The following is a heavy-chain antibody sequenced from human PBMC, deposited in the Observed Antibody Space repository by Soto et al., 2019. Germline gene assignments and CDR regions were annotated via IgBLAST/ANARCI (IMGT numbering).Heavy chain of an antibody. V-gene: IGHV4-39*01. Sequence: SETLSVTCTVSGGSIRVTDYFWGWIRQPPGKALEWIASIYHSGSTYYNPSLKSRVTMSVDTSNNQFALTLNSVTAADTAVYFCARDSRWFEPWGEGTLLTVAS. J-gene: IGHJ5*02. CDR3: ARDSRWFEP. CDR2: IYHSGST. CDR1: GGSIRVTDYF. D-gene: IGHD2-21*02.